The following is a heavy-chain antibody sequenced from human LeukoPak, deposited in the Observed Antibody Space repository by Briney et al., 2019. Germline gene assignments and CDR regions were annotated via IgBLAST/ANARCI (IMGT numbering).Heavy chain of an antibody. CDR2: ISYDGSNK. D-gene: IGHD4-11*01. Sequence: GRSLRLSCAASRFTFSRYGMHWVRQAPGKGLEWVAVISYDGSNKYYVDSVKGRFTISRDNSKNTLYLQMNSLRADDTAVYYCAKGGSSYSEMDYWGQGTLVTVSS. J-gene: IGHJ4*02. CDR3: AKGGSSYSEMDY. CDR1: RFTFSRYG. V-gene: IGHV3-30*18.